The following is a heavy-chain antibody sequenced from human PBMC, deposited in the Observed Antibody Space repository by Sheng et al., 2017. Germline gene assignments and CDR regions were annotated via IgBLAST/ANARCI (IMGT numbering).Heavy chain of an antibody. D-gene: IGHD3-9*01. CDR1: GGIFSTYV. CDR3: ARDSSRYDLLTGSYVPDYVDY. Sequence: QVQLVQSGAEVKKPGSSVKVSCKASGGIFSTYVINWVRQAPGQGLEWMGGVIPMFGTPNYAQKFQGRLTITTDESTSTAYMELSSLRSEDTAVYYCARDSSRYDLLTGSYVPDYVDYWGLGTLITVSP. J-gene: IGHJ4*02. CDR2: VIPMFGTP. V-gene: IGHV1-69*05.